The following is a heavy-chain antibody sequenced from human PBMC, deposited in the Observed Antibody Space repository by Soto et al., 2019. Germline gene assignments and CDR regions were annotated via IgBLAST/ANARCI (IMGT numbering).Heavy chain of an antibody. V-gene: IGHV4-59*01. CDR3: ARGGLDIVATGSPIWFAP. Sequence: SETLSLTCTVSGGSISSYYWSWIRQPPGKVLEWIGYIYYSGSTNYNPSLKSRVTISVDTSKNQFSLKLSSVTAADTAVYYCARGGLDIVATGSPIWFAPWGQGTLVTVSS. CDR2: IYYSGST. CDR1: GGSISSYY. D-gene: IGHD5-12*01. J-gene: IGHJ5*02.